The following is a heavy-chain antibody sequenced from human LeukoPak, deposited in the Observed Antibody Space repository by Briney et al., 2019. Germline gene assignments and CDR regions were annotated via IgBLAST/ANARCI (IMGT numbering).Heavy chain of an antibody. CDR3: ARVYSGYDYYYYYYMDV. D-gene: IGHD5-12*01. CDR1: GGSISSGSYY. V-gene: IGHV4-61*02. Sequence: SETLSLTCTVSGGSISSGSYYWSWIRQPAGKGLEWIGRIYTSGSTNYNPSLKSRVTISVDTSKNQFSLKLSSVTAADTAVYYCARVYSGYDYYYYYYMDVWGKGTTVTISS. CDR2: IYTSGST. J-gene: IGHJ6*03.